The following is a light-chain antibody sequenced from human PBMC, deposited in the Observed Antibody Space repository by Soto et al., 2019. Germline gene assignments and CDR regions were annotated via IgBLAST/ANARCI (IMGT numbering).Light chain of an antibody. CDR3: LQYGSSLWT. CDR1: LSVSSSY. J-gene: IGKJ1*01. V-gene: IGKV3-20*01. CDR2: GAS. Sequence: EIVLTQSPGTLSLSPGERATLSCRASLSVSSSYLAWYQQKPGQAPRLLIYGASSRATGIPDRFSGSGSGTDFTLTISILEPEDFAVYYCLQYGSSLWTFGQGTKVEIK.